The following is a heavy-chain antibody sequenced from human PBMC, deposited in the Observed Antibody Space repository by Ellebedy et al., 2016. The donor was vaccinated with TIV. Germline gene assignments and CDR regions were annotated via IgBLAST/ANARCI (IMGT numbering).Heavy chain of an antibody. Sequence: GESLKISCAASGFTFSNFGMHWVRQAPGEGLEWVAVVSFDGRTKYYADSVKGRFTISRDSSKNTLYLQMNSLRVEDTAIYYCAKDLARRGGYDFDSWGQGTLVTVSS. V-gene: IGHV3-30*18. CDR1: GFTFSNFG. D-gene: IGHD5-12*01. CDR3: AKDLARRGGYDFDS. CDR2: VSFDGRTK. J-gene: IGHJ4*02.